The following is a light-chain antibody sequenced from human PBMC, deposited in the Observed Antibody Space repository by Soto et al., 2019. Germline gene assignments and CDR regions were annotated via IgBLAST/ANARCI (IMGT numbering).Light chain of an antibody. CDR3: QRFNRWPLA. V-gene: IGKV3-15*01. CDR1: QSVGTT. J-gene: IGKJ4*01. CDR2: DTY. Sequence: IVLTQSPAALSVSPGGRATLSCWASQSVGTTLNWYQQKPGQAPRLLIYDTYIRATGIPARFSGSGSGTEFTLTIASLQSEDFGVYYCQRFNRWPLAFGGGTKVDIK.